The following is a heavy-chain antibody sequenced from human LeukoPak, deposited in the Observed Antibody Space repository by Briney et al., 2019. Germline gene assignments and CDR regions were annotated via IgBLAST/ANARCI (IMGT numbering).Heavy chain of an antibody. V-gene: IGHV4-61*08. CDR3: AREKNYGDSYYFDY. CDR2: IYYSGST. D-gene: IGHD4-17*01. Sequence: PSETLSLTCTVSGGSVSNSGNYWSWSRQPPGKGLEWIGYIYYSGSTNYNPSLKSRVTISVDTSKDQFSLKLSSVTAADTAVYYCAREKNYGDSYYFDYWGQGTLVTVSS. CDR1: GGSVSNSGNY. J-gene: IGHJ4*02.